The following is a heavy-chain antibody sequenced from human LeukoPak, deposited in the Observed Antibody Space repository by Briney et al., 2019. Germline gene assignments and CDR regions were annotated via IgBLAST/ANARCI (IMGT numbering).Heavy chain of an antibody. Sequence: GESLKISGKGSGYSFTSYWIGWVRQMPGKGLEWMGIIYPGDSDTRYSPSFQGQVTISADKSISTAYLQWSSLKASDTAMYYCARTYYYDSSGYLGRDYYYYMDVWGKGTTVTVSS. V-gene: IGHV5-51*01. CDR3: ARTYYYDSSGYLGRDYYYYMDV. CDR2: IYPGDSDT. J-gene: IGHJ6*03. CDR1: GYSFTSYW. D-gene: IGHD3-22*01.